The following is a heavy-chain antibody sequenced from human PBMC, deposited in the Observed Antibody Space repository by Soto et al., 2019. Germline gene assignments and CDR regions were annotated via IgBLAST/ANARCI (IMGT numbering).Heavy chain of an antibody. CDR3: AKEVGYCSSTSCYQDRLTFYSDY. Sequence: PGGSLRLSCAASGFTFSRYAMSWVRQAPGKGLEWVSAISGSGGSTYYADSVKGRFTISRDNSKNTLYLQMNSLRAEDTAVYYCAKEVGYCSSTSCYQDRLTFYSDYWGQGTLGTVSS. V-gene: IGHV3-23*01. J-gene: IGHJ4*02. CDR1: GFTFSRYA. CDR2: ISGSGGST. D-gene: IGHD2-2*01.